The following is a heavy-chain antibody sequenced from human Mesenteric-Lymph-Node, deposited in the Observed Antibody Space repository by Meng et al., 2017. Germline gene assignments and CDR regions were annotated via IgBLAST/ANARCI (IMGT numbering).Heavy chain of an antibody. J-gene: IGHJ6*02. CDR3: ARDGSSGGYGGNGGDYYYGMDV. CDR1: GYSISSGYY. D-gene: IGHD4-23*01. CDR2: IYHSGST. V-gene: IGHV4-38-2*02. Sequence: SETLSLTCTVSGYSISSGYYWGWIRQPPGKGLEWIGSIYHSGSTYYNPSLKSRVTISVDTSKNQFSLKLSSVTAADTAVYYCARDGSSGGYGGNGGDYYYGMDVWGQGTTVTVSS.